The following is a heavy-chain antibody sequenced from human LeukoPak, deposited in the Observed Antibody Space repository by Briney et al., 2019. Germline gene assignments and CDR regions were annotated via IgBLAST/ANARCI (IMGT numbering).Heavy chain of an antibody. Sequence: SETLSLTCAVSGGSISSSGYSWSWIRQTPGKGLEWIGYIYYSGGTYYNSCLESRVTISVDTSKNQFSLKLRSVTAADTAVYYCARTTTVTEQFDYWGQGILVTVSS. V-gene: IGHV4-30-4*07. J-gene: IGHJ4*02. CDR2: IYYSGGT. CDR3: ARTTTVTEQFDY. CDR1: GGSISSSGYS. D-gene: IGHD4-17*01.